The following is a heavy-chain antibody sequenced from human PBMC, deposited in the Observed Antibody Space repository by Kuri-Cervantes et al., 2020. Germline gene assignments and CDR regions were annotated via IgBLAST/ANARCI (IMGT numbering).Heavy chain of an antibody. Sequence: ASVKVSCKASGYTFTGYYMHWVRQAPGQGLEWMGWINPNSGGTNYAQKFQGRVTMTRDTSISTAYMELIRLRSDDTAVYYCARAAPYYDSSGADETDDAFDIWGQGTMVTVSS. J-gene: IGHJ3*02. D-gene: IGHD3-22*01. CDR2: INPNSGGT. CDR3: ARAAPYYDSSGADETDDAFDI. CDR1: GYTFTGYY. V-gene: IGHV1-2*02.